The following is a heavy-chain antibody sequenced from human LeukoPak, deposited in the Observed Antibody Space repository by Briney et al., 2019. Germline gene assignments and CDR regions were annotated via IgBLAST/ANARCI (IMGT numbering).Heavy chain of an antibody. J-gene: IGHJ6*03. V-gene: IGHV4-34*01. CDR1: GGSFSGYY. CDR3: ARPARRRIVVVKDYYYMDA. Sequence: SETLSLTCAVYGGSFSGYYWSWIRQPPGKGLEWIGEINHSGSTNYNPSLKSRVTISVDTSKNQFSLKLSSVTAADTAVYYCARPARRRIVVVKDYYYMDAWGKGTTVTVSS. CDR2: INHSGST. D-gene: IGHD3-22*01.